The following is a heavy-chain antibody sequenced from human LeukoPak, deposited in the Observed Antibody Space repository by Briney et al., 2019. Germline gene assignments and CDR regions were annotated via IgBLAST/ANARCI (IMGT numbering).Heavy chain of an antibody. Sequence: SETLSLTCAVSGYSISSGYYWGWIRQPPGKGLEWIGSIYHSGRTYYNPSLKSRVTISVDTSKNQFSLKLSSVTAADTAVYYCARPLTDPYWNDAFDIWGQGTMVTVSS. CDR2: IYHSGRT. CDR3: ARPLTDPYWNDAFDI. J-gene: IGHJ3*02. CDR1: GYSISSGYY. D-gene: IGHD1-14*01. V-gene: IGHV4-38-2*01.